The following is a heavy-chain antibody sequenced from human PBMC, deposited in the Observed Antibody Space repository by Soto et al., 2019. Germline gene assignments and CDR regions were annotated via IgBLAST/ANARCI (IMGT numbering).Heavy chain of an antibody. CDR2: IDIAGGT. V-gene: IGHV3-13*01. Sequence: EVQLVESGGGSVQPGGSLRLSCAASGFTFSNYDMHWVRQVTGRGLEWVSAIDIAGGTYYPDSVKGRFTISRDKAKNSLYLQMNSLRAGDTAVYYCTRAARWLQSRYFDLWGRGTLVTVSS. CDR1: GFTFSNYD. J-gene: IGHJ2*01. D-gene: IGHD5-12*01. CDR3: TRAARWLQSRYFDL.